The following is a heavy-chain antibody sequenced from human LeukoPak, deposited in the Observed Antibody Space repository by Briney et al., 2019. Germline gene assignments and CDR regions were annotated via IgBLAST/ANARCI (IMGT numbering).Heavy chain of an antibody. CDR2: ISGSGGST. Sequence: GGSLRLSCAASGFTFSSYAMSWVRQAPGKGLEWVSAISGSGGSTYYADSVKGRFTISRDNSKNTLYLQMNSLRAEDTAVYYCAKSPGVLRYFDWLSSGYFDYGGQGPLVTVSS. CDR1: GFTFSSYA. CDR3: AKSPGVLRYFDWLSSGYFDY. J-gene: IGHJ4*02. V-gene: IGHV3-23*01. D-gene: IGHD3-9*01.